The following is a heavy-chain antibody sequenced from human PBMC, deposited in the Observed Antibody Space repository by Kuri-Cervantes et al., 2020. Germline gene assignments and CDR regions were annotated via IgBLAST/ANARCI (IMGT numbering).Heavy chain of an antibody. D-gene: IGHD3-9*01. J-gene: IGHJ3*02. Sequence: SETLSLTCAVSGGSISSSNWWSWVRQPPGKGLEWIGEIYHSGSTNYNPSLKSRVTISVDKSKNQFSLKLSSVTAADTAVYYCARAGTVDDILTVDAFDIWGQGTMVTVSS. CDR1: GGSISSSNW. CDR2: IYHSGST. CDR3: ARAGTVDDILTVDAFDI. V-gene: IGHV4-4*02.